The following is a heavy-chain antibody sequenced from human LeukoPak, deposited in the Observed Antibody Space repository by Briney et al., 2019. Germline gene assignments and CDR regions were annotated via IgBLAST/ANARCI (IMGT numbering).Heavy chain of an antibody. CDR1: GYSITSGYY. CDR3: ARLTNGSYRHYYYYMDV. D-gene: IGHD1-26*01. J-gene: IGHJ6*03. V-gene: IGHV4-38-2*01. Sequence: SETLSLTCAVSGYSITSGYYWGWIRQPPGKGLEWIGSLYHSGSTYYNPSLKSRVTISVDTSKNQFSLKLSSVTAADTAVYYCARLTNGSYRHYYYYMDVWGKGTTVTVSS. CDR2: LYHSGST.